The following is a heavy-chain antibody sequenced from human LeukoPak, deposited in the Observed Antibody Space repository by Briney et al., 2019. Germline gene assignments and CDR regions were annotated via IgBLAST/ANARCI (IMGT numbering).Heavy chain of an antibody. CDR1: GITLSNYG. CDR2: ISDSGGRT. D-gene: IGHD1-26*01. J-gene: IGHJ4*02. Sequence: PGGSLRLSCAVSGITLSNYGMSWVRQAPGKGLEWVAGISDSGGRTNYADSVKGRFTISRDNSKNTLYLQMNSLRAEDTAVYYCARAAIGGAWRNWGQGTLVTVSS. V-gene: IGHV3-23*01. CDR3: ARAAIGGAWRN.